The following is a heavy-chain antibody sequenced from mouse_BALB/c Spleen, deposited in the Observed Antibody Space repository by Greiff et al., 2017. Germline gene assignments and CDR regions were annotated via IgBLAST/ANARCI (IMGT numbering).Heavy chain of an antibody. Sequence: VQLVESGAELVKPGASVKLSCTASGFNIKDTYMHWVKQRPGQGLEWIGWIYPGDGSTKYNEKFKGKATLTADKSSSTACMQLSSLTSENSAVYFCARSAYYRYDRYFDYWGQGTTLTVSS. CDR2: IYPGDGST. D-gene: IGHD2-14*01. CDR3: ARSAYYRYDRYFDY. J-gene: IGHJ2*01. CDR1: GFNIKDTY. V-gene: IGHV1S56*01.